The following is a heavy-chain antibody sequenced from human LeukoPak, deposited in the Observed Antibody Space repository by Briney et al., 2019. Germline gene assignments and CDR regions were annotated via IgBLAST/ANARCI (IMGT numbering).Heavy chain of an antibody. V-gene: IGHV4-59*01. CDR2: IYYSGGT. J-gene: IGHJ3*01. D-gene: IGHD3-22*01. Sequence: SETLSLTCTVSGGSITSYYWSWIRQPPGKGLEWIGYIYYSGGTNYNPSLRSRVTMSLDTSKNQISLMLSSVTAADTAVYYCARESGHSSEYDAFDVWGPGTKVTVSS. CDR3: ARESGHSSEYDAFDV. CDR1: GGSITSYY.